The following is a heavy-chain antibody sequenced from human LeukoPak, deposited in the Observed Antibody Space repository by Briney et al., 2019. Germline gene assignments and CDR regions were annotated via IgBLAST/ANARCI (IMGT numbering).Heavy chain of an antibody. CDR3: NRWHYTDVSYSNL. V-gene: IGHV3-49*04. D-gene: IGHD3-3*01. J-gene: IGHJ5*02. CDR1: GFTFGDHG. Sequence: GGSLRLSCTGSGFTFGDHGVNWVRQAPGKGLEWVGIMRREGYGGTAEYAASVKGRFIISRDDSKSTAYLQMNSLKTEDTAVYYCNRWHYTDVSYSNLWGQGTLVTVAS. CDR2: MRREGYGGTA.